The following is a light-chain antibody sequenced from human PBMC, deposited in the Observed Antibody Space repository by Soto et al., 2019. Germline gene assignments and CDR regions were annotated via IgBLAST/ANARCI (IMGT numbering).Light chain of an antibody. J-gene: IGKJ4*01. CDR1: QDVSNN. Sequence: EIVMTQSPATLSMSPGERATLSCRASQDVSNNVAWYQQKPGQAPRVLIYGSSTRATGIPARFSGSGSGTEFTLTISSLQSEDFAVYYCQQYDNWPLTFGGGTKVDIK. CDR2: GSS. CDR3: QQYDNWPLT. V-gene: IGKV3-15*01.